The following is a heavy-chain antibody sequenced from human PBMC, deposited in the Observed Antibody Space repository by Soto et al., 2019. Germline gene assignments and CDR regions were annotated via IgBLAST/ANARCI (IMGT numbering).Heavy chain of an antibody. CDR3: ARGGGDY. V-gene: IGHV4-59*01. D-gene: IGHD3-16*01. Sequence: QVQLQESGPGLVKPSETLSLTCTVSGGSISGSYWWTWIRQPPGKGLEYIGCLSNSGSTNYNPSLKSRVTISADTSKNQLSLNLRSGPPADTAVYYCARGGGDYWGQGTLVTVSS. CDR1: GGSISGSY. J-gene: IGHJ4*02. CDR2: LSNSGST.